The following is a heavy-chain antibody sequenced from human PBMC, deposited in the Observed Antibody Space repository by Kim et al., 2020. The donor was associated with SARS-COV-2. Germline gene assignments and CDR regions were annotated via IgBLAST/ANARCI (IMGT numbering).Heavy chain of an antibody. V-gene: IGHV1-3*01. J-gene: IGHJ6*03. Sequence: NGNKKSSQQFQGRVTITRDTSASKAYMELSSLRSEDTAVYYCARKREGMDVWGKGTTVTVSS. CDR3: ARKREGMDV. CDR2: NGNK.